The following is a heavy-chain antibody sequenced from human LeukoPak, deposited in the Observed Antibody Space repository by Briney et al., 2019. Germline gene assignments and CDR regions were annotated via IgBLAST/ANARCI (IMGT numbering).Heavy chain of an antibody. CDR2: ISSSGSTI. CDR1: GFTFSSYE. V-gene: IGHV3-48*03. Sequence: GGSLRLSCAASGFTFSSYEMNWVRQAPGKGLEWVSYISSSGSTIYYADSVKGRFTTSRDNAKNSLYLQMNSLRAEDTAVYYCARFTDSSSWYPSPSYYYFDYWGQGTLVTVSS. CDR3: ARFTDSSSWYPSPSYYYFDY. D-gene: IGHD6-13*01. J-gene: IGHJ4*02.